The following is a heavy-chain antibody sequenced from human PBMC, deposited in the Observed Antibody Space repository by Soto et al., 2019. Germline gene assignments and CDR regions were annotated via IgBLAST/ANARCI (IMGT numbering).Heavy chain of an antibody. D-gene: IGHD3-10*01. CDR1: GGCFSVYY. CDR3: ARGLWGRLLWFGDSSGYFDY. CDR2: INHSGST. V-gene: IGHV4-34*01. Sequence: SETLALTCALYGGCFSVYYWSWIRQPPGKGLEWIGEINHSGSTNYNPSLKSRVTISVDTSKNQFSLKLSSVTAADTAVYYCARGLWGRLLWFGDSSGYFDYWGQGTMVTVSS. J-gene: IGHJ4*02.